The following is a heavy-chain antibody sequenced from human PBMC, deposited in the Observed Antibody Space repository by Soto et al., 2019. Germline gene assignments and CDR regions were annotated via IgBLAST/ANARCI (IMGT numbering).Heavy chain of an antibody. Sequence: EVQLLESGGGLVQPGGSLRLSCAASGFTFSSYGMSWVGQAPGKGLEWVSGISGSGGSTYYADSVKGRFTISRDNPKNTLYLQMNSLRAEDTAVYYCAKEGRYSSSRGYFDYWGQGTLVTVSS. D-gene: IGHD6-13*01. CDR2: ISGSGGST. CDR1: GFTFSSYG. V-gene: IGHV3-23*01. CDR3: AKEGRYSSSRGYFDY. J-gene: IGHJ4*02.